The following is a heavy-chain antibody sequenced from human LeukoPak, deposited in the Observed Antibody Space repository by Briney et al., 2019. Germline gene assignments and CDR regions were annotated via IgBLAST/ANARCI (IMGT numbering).Heavy chain of an antibody. D-gene: IGHD5/OR15-5a*01. V-gene: IGHV3-66*01. J-gene: IGHJ4*02. CDR2: IYSDGST. Sequence: GGSLGLSCAASGFTVSSKYMSWVRQAPGKGLEWVSVIYSDGSTYYIDSVKGRFIISRDNSKNTLYLQMDSLRAEDTAVYYCARGIVYYFDYWGQGTLVTVSS. CDR1: GFTVSSKY. CDR3: ARGIVYYFDY.